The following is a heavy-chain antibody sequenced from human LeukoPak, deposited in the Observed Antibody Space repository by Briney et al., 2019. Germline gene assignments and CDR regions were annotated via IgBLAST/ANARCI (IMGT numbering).Heavy chain of an antibody. Sequence: GGSLRLSCAASGFTFSTYWMSWVRQAPGKGLEWVSYSSSSSSTIYYTDSVKGRFTISRDNAKNSLYLQMNSLRAEDTAVYYCATSTSGYYYAPFDYWGQGTLVTVSS. D-gene: IGHD3-22*01. V-gene: IGHV3-48*01. CDR3: ATSTSGYYYAPFDY. CDR1: GFTFSTYW. CDR2: SSSSSSTI. J-gene: IGHJ4*02.